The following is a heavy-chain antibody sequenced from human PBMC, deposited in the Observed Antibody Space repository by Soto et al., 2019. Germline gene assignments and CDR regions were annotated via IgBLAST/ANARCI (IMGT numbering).Heavy chain of an antibody. J-gene: IGHJ4*02. CDR1: GGSISGFY. Sequence: SETLSLTCTVSGGSISGFYWSWIRQPPGKGLEWIGYIYYSGSTNYNPSLKSRVTISVDTSKNQFSLKLSSVTAADTAVYYCARRIHLWPITYSFDYCGQGTLVTVSS. CDR3: ARRIHLWPITYSFDY. V-gene: IGHV4-59*01. D-gene: IGHD5-18*01. CDR2: IYYSGST.